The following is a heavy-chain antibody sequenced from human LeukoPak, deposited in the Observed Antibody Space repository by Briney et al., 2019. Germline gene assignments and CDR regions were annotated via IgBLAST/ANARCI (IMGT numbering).Heavy chain of an antibody. CDR2: IYYSGST. CDR3: AEGYCSGGSCYPYYFDY. J-gene: IGHJ4*02. V-gene: IGHV4-59*08. D-gene: IGHD2-15*01. CDR1: GGSISSYY. Sequence: SETLSLTCTVSGGSISSYYWSWIRQPPGKGLEWIGYIYYSGSTNYNPSLKSRVTISVDTSKNLFSLKLSSVTAADTAVYYCAEGYCSGGSCYPYYFDYWGQGTLVTVSS.